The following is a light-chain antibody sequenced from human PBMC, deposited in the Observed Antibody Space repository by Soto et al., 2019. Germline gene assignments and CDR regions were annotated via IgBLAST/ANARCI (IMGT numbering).Light chain of an antibody. J-gene: IGLJ7*01. V-gene: IGLV2-14*01. CDR1: SSDVGGYTY. CDR3: TSYTSSSTPYV. CDR2: DVS. Sequence: QSALTQPASVSGSPGQSITISCAGTSSDVGGYTYVSWYQQHPGKAPKLMIYDVSNRPSGVSNRFSGSKSGNTASLTISGLQAEDEADYYCTSYTSSSTPYVFGGGTQLTGL.